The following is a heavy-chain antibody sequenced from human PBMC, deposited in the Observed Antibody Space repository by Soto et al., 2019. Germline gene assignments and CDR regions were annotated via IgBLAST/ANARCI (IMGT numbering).Heavy chain of an antibody. Sequence: EVQLVESGGGLVQPGGSLRLSCAASGFTFSSYDMHWVRQATGKGLEWVSAIGTAGDTYYPGSVKGRFTISRENAKNSLYLQMNSRRAGDTAVYYCARGKSHYDILTGYYAGGYYYYYMGVWCKGTPVTVSS. V-gene: IGHV3-13*01. CDR3: ARGKSHYDILTGYYAGGYYYYYMGV. CDR1: GFTFSSYD. CDR2: IGTAGDT. D-gene: IGHD3-9*01. J-gene: IGHJ6*03.